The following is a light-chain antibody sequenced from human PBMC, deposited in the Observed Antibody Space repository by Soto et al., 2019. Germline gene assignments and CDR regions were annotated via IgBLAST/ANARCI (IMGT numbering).Light chain of an antibody. CDR1: QSLVSSSYNY. Sequence: EIVMTQSPLSLSVTPGEPASISCRSSQSLVSSSYNYLDWYVQKPGQSPHLLIYLTSRRASGVPDRFSGSGTGTNFTLQISRVEAEDVGVYYCMQALEVQWTVGQGTKVEIK. CDR2: LTS. V-gene: IGKV2-28*01. J-gene: IGKJ1*01. CDR3: MQALEVQWT.